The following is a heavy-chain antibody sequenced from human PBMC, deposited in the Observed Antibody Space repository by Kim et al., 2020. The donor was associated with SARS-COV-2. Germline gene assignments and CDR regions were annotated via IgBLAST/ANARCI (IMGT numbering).Heavy chain of an antibody. CDR2: ISYDGSNK. J-gene: IGHJ4*02. Sequence: GGSLRLSCAASGFTFSSYGMHWVRQAPGKGLEWVAVISYDGSNKYYADSVKGRFTISRDNSKNTLYLQMNSLRAEDTAVYYCAKGYGRFDYWGQGTLVTVSS. CDR1: GFTFSSYG. CDR3: AKGYGRFDY. D-gene: IGHD3-16*01. V-gene: IGHV3-30*18.